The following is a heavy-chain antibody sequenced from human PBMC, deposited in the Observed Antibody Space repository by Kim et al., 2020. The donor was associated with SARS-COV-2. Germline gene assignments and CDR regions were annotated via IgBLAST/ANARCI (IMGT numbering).Heavy chain of an antibody. Sequence: SETLSLTCAVSGGSISSSNWWSWVRQPPGKGLEWIGEIYHSGSTNYNPSLKSRVTISVDKSKNQFSLKLSSVTAADTAVYYCARAQGVGLDYYGSGRPAFDYWGQGTLVTVSS. CDR2: IYHSGST. CDR3: ARAQGVGLDYYGSGRPAFDY. V-gene: IGHV4-4*02. CDR1: GGSISSSNW. J-gene: IGHJ4*02. D-gene: IGHD3-10*01.